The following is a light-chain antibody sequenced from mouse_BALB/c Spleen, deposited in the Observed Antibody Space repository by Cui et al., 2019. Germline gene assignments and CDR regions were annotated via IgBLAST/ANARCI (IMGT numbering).Light chain of an antibody. CDR1: SSVSY. J-gene: IGKJ2*01. Sequence: QFVLTQPLATMSASPGEKVTIHCSASSSVSYMHWYQQKSGTSPKSWIYDTSNLASGVPARFSGSGSGTSYSLTLSSMEAEDAATYYCQQWSSNPPTFGGGTKLEIK. V-gene: IGKV4-59*01. CDR3: QQWSSNPPT. CDR2: DTS.